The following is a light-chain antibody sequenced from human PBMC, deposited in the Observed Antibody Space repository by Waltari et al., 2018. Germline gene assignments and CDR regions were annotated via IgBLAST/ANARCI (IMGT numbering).Light chain of an antibody. Sequence: DIVMTQSPLSMPVTPGEPASISCRSSQSLLHSNGYNYLDWYLQKPGQSPQLLIYLCSNRASGVPDRFSGSGSGTDFTLKISRVEAEDVGVYYCMQALQTPWTFGQVTKVEIK. V-gene: IGKV2-28*01. J-gene: IGKJ1*01. CDR1: QSLLHSNGYNY. CDR3: MQALQTPWT. CDR2: LCS.